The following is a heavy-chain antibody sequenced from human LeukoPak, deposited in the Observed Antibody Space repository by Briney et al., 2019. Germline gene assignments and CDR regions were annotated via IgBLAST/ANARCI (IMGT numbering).Heavy chain of an antibody. J-gene: IGHJ4*02. CDR3: AREGGPYRPLDY. CDR1: GGSISTYY. Sequence: PSETLSLTCTVSGGSISTYYWSWIRQPPGKGLEWIAYIHYSGSTNYNPSLKSRVTISVDTSKKHLSLKLTSVTAADTAVYYCAREGGPYRPLDYSGQGTLVTVAS. V-gene: IGHV4-59*12. CDR2: IHYSGST.